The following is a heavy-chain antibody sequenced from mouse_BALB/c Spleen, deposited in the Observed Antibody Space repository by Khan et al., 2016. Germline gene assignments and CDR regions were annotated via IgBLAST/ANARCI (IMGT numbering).Heavy chain of an antibody. CDR3: AIYYDYDGVFAY. CDR1: GFSLTGFS. V-gene: IGHV2-6-7*01. CDR2: IWGDGST. D-gene: IGHD2-4*01. Sequence: QVQLKESGPGLVAPSQSLSITCTVSGFSLTGFSVNWVRKPPGKALEWLGMIWGDGSTDYNSGLKSRLSFSKDDSKTQVFLKMNSLQTDDTARYFCAIYYDYDGVFAYWGQGTLVTVSA. J-gene: IGHJ3*01.